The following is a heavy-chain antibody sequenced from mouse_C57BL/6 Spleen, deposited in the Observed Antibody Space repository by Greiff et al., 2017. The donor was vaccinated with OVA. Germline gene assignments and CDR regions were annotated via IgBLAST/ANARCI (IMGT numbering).Heavy chain of an antibody. CDR3: ARSPRDYSNYWFAY. D-gene: IGHD2-5*01. Sequence: VQLQQSGAELVKPGASVKLSCKASGYTFTSYWMHWVKQRPGQGLEWIGMIHPNSGSTNYNEKFKSKATLTVDKSSSTAYMQLSSLTSEDSAVYYCARSPRDYSNYWFAYWGQGTLVTVSA. J-gene: IGHJ3*01. V-gene: IGHV1-64*01. CDR1: GYTFTSYW. CDR2: IHPNSGST.